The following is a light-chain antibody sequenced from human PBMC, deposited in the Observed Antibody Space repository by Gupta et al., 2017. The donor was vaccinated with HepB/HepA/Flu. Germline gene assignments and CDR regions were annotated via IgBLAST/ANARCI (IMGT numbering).Light chain of an antibody. CDR3: HQYGTSVT. Sequence: DIVLTQSPGTLSLSPGERATLSCRASQSVDTSYLAWYQQKLGQAPRLLIYGTFSRATGIPDRFSGSGSGTDFTLTISRLEPEDFAVYYCHQYGTSVTFGQGTKVEIK. V-gene: IGKV3-20*01. J-gene: IGKJ1*01. CDR1: QSVDTSY. CDR2: GTF.